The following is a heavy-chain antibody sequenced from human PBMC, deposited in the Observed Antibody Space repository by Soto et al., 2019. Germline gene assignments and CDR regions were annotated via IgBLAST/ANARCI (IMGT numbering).Heavy chain of an antibody. CDR3: AREVGATTGSWFDP. J-gene: IGHJ5*02. CDR2: IIPIFGTA. CDR1: GGTFSSYA. Sequence: SVKVSCKASGGTFSSYAISWVRQAPGQGLEWMGGIIPIFGTANYAQKFQGRVTITADESTSTAYMELSSPRSEDTAVYYCAREVGATTGSWFDPWGQGTPVTVSS. D-gene: IGHD1-26*01. V-gene: IGHV1-69*13.